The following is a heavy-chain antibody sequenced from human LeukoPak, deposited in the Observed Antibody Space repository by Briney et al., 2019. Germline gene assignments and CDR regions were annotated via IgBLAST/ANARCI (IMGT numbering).Heavy chain of an antibody. J-gene: IGHJ4*02. CDR3: AKVGSGSYSSLHFDY. CDR1: GSTFSSYG. D-gene: IGHD1-26*01. CDR2: IRYDGSNK. Sequence: GGSLRLSCAASGSTFSSYGMHWVRQAPGKGLEWVAFIRYDGSNKYYADSVKGRFTISRDNSKNTLYLQMNSLRAEDTAVYYCAKVGSGSYSSLHFDYWGQGTLVTVSS. V-gene: IGHV3-30*02.